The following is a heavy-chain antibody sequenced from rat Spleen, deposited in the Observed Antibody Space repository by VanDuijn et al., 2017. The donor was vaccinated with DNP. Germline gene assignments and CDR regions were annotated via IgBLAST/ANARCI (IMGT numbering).Heavy chain of an antibody. CDR3: ARLRLEWEVRAMDA. CDR1: GYSITSNHK. V-gene: IGHV3-3*01. D-gene: IGHD1-1*01. CDR2: IDNAGNT. Sequence: EVQLQESGPGLVKPSQSLSLTCSVTGYSITSNHKWSWIRKFPGNELEWMGYIDNAGNTNYNPSLKSRFSITRDTSKNQFFLQLNSLTTEDTATYYCARLRLEWEVRAMDAWGQGTSVTVSS. J-gene: IGHJ4*01.